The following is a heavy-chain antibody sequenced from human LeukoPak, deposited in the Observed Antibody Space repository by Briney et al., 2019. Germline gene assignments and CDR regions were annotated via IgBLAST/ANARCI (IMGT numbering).Heavy chain of an antibody. CDR1: GFTFSSYS. CDR3: ARDMVVAAKGDFDY. D-gene: IGHD2-15*01. Sequence: GGSLRLSCAASGFTFSSYSMNWVRQAPGKGLEWVSYISSSSSTIYYADSVKGRFTISRDNAKNSLYLQMNSLRAEDTAVYYCARDMVVAAKGDFDYWGQVTLVTVSS. V-gene: IGHV3-48*04. CDR2: ISSSSSTI. J-gene: IGHJ4*02.